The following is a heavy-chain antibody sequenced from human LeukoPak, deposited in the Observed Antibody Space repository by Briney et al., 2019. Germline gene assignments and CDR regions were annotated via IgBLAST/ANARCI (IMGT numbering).Heavy chain of an antibody. J-gene: IGHJ4*02. CDR2: VYTTGST. V-gene: IGHV4-4*07. CDR3: ARVAYGDYDFDY. CDR1: GGSIIDYY. D-gene: IGHD4-17*01. Sequence: SETLSLTCTVSGGSIIDYYWSWIRQPAGKGLEWIGHVYTTGSTDYNPSLKSRVTISVDTSKNQFSLKLSSVTAADTAVYYCARVAYGDYDFDYWGQGTLVTVSS.